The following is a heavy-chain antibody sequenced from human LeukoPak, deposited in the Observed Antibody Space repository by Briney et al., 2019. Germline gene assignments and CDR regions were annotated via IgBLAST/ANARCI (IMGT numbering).Heavy chain of an antibody. Sequence: GGSLRLSCVASGFTFSSYEMNWVRQAPGKGLEWVSYISSSGSTIYYADSVKGRFTISRDNAKNSLYLQMNSLRAENTAVYYCARTRYDFWSGYGVDIDYWGQGTLVTVSS. CDR2: ISSSGSTI. CDR1: GFTFSSYE. CDR3: ARTRYDFWSGYGVDIDY. D-gene: IGHD3-3*01. V-gene: IGHV3-48*03. J-gene: IGHJ4*02.